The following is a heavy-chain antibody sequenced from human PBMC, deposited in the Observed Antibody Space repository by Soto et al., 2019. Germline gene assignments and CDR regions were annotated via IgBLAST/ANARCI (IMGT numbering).Heavy chain of an antibody. J-gene: IGHJ6*02. V-gene: IGHV4-34*01. CDR3: ARGRVTMVRGVIYYYYGMDV. CDR1: GGSFSGYY. CDR2: INHSGST. D-gene: IGHD3-10*01. Sequence: QVQLQQWGAGLLKPSETLSLTCAVYGGSFSGYYWSWIRQPPGKGLEWIGEINHSGSTNYNPSLKSRVTISVDTAKNQFSLKLSSVTAADTAVYYCARGRVTMVRGVIYYYYGMDVWGQGTTVTGSS.